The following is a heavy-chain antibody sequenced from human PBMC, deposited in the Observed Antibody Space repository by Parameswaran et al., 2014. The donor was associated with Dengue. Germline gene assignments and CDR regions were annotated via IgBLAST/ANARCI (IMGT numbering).Heavy chain of an antibody. J-gene: IGHJ1*01. CDR2: INHSGST. D-gene: IGHD3-22*01. V-gene: IGHV4-34*01. Sequence: VRQAPGKGLEWIGEINHSGSTNYNPSLKSRVTISVDTSKNQFSLKLSSVTAADTAVYYCARGPVVVITSRYFQHWGQGTLVTVSS. CDR3: ARGPVVVITSRYFQH.